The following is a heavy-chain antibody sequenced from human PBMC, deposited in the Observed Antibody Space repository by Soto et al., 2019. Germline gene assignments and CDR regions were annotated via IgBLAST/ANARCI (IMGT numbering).Heavy chain of an antibody. CDR2: ISYDGSNK. Sequence: QVQLVESGGGVVQPGRSLRLSCAASGFTFSSYGMHWVRQAPGKGLEWVAVISYDGSNKYYADSVKGRFTNSRDKSKNTLYLQMNSLRAEDTAVYYCAKDLKGCSSTSCHRSMDVWGKGTTVTVSS. CDR1: GFTFSSYG. V-gene: IGHV3-30*18. J-gene: IGHJ6*03. CDR3: AKDLKGCSSTSCHRSMDV. D-gene: IGHD2-2*01.